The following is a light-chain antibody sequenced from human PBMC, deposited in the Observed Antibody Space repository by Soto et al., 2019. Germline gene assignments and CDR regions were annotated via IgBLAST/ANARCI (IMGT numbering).Light chain of an antibody. CDR2: EVN. CDR3: SSYAGNNNVI. Sequence: QSALTQPPSASGSPGQSVTISCTGTSSDVGAFYFVSWYQQHRGKAPRLMIYEVNKRPSGVPDRFSASKSGNTASLTVSGLQADDEADYYCSSYAGNNNVIFGGGTKLTVL. V-gene: IGLV2-8*01. CDR1: SSDVGAFYF. J-gene: IGLJ2*01.